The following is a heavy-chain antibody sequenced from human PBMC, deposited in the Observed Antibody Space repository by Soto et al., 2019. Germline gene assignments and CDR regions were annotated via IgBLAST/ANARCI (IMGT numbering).Heavy chain of an antibody. V-gene: IGHV4-4*02. CDR3: ARVSGSYYYGMDV. CDR1: GGSISSSNL. CDR2: IYHSGST. Sequence: SETLSLTCAVSGGSISSSNLWSWVRQPPGKGLEWIGEIYHSGSTNYNPSLKSRVTISVDKSKNQFSLKLSSVTAADTAVYYCARVSGSYYYGMDVWGQGTTVTVSS. J-gene: IGHJ6*02. D-gene: IGHD1-26*01.